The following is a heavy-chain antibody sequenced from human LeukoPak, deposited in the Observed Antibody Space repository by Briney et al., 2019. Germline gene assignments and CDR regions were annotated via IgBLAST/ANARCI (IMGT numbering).Heavy chain of an antibody. CDR1: GFTFSNAW. J-gene: IGHJ4*02. V-gene: IGHV3-15*01. CDR3: AINKGQWELLAY. D-gene: IGHD1-26*01. Sequence: GGSLRLSCAASGFTFSNAWMSWVRQAPGKGLEWVGRIKSKTDGGTTDYAAPVKGRFTISRDDSKNTLYLQMNSLRAEDTAVHYCAINKGQWELLAYWGQGTLVTVSS. CDR2: IKSKTDGGTT.